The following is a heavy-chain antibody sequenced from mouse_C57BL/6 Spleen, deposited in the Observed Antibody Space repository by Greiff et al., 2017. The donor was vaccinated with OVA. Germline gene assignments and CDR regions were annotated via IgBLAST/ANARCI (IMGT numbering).Heavy chain of an antibody. Sequence: QVQLQQSGAELVRPGASVTLSCKASGYTFTDYDMHWVKQTPVHGLEWIGAIDPETGGTAYNQKFKGKAILTADKSSSTAYMELRSRTSEDSAVYYCTSSYSDYVYYFDYWGQGTTLTVSS. CDR1: GYTFTDYD. CDR2: IDPETGGT. CDR3: TSSYSDYVYYFDY. J-gene: IGHJ2*01. V-gene: IGHV1-15*01. D-gene: IGHD2-13*01.